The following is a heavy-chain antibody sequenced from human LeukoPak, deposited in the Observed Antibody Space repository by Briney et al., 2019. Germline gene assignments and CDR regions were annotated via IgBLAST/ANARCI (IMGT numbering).Heavy chain of an antibody. CDR3: ARSTYSVDYFDY. V-gene: IGHV3-23*01. D-gene: IGHD5/OR15-5a*01. CDR1: GFTFRRYD. Sequence: PGGSLRLSCAASGFTFRRYDMSWVRQAPGKGLEWVSAISGDGDSTYYVESVKGRFTISKDNSKNTLYLQMNSLRAEDTAVYYCARSTYSVDYFDYWGQGTLVTVSS. J-gene: IGHJ4*02. CDR2: ISGDGDST.